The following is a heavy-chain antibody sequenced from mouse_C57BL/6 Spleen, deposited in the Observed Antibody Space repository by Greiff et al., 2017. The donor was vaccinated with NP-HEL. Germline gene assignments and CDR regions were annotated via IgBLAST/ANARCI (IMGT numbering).Heavy chain of an antibody. CDR2: INPSTGGT. V-gene: IGHV1-42*01. CDR3: ARRGYYGLYFDV. J-gene: IGHJ1*03. D-gene: IGHD1-1*01. Sequence: VQLQQSGPELVKPGASVKISCKASGYSFTGYYMNWVKQSPEKSLEWIGEINPSTGGTTYNQKFKAKATLTVDKSSSTAYMQLKSLTSEDSAVYYCARRGYYGLYFDVWGTGTTVTVSS. CDR1: GYSFTGYY.